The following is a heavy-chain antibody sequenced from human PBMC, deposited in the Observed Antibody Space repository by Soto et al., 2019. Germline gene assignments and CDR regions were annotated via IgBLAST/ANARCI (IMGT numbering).Heavy chain of an antibody. Sequence: SETLSLTCAVFGGSISSGGYSWSWIRQPPGKGLEWIGYIYHSGSTYYNPSLKSRVTISVDRSKNQFSLKLTSMTAADTAAYYCARVAPDTAIFDYWGQGTLVTVSS. V-gene: IGHV4-30-2*01. CDR1: GGSISSGGYS. CDR3: ARVAPDTAIFDY. CDR2: IYHSGST. D-gene: IGHD5-18*01. J-gene: IGHJ4*02.